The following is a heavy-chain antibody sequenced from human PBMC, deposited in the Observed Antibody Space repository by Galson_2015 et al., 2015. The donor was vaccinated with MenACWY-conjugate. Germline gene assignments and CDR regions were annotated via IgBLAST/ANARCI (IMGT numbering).Heavy chain of an antibody. CDR2: ISSSSSTI. V-gene: IGHV3-48*01. Sequence: SLRLSCAASGFTFSSYSMNWVRQAPGKGLEWVSYISSSSSTIYYADSVKGRFTISRDNSKNSLYLQMNSLRAEDTAVYDCARGGDGSSWYRNWLDPWGQGTLVTVSS. D-gene: IGHD6-13*01. J-gene: IGHJ5*02. CDR1: GFTFSSYS. CDR3: ARGGDGSSWYRNWLDP.